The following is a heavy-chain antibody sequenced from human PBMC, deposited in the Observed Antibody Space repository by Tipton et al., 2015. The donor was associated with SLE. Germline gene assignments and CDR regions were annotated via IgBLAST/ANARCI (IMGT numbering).Heavy chain of an antibody. CDR3: ARFRGSGSYFPYLYGMDV. D-gene: IGHD3-10*01. V-gene: IGHV4-61*09. CDR2: VSSRGSP. J-gene: IGHJ6*02. CDR1: GGSMSSDTYY. Sequence: TLSLTCTVSGGSMSSDTYYWSWIRQPAGKGLECIGHVSSRGSPTYHPSLKSRVTISVDTSKNQFSLRLTSVTAADTAVYYCARFRGSGSYFPYLYGMDVWGQGTTVTVSS.